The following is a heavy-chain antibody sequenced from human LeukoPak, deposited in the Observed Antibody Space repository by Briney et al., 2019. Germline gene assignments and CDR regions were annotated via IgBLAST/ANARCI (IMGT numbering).Heavy chain of an antibody. V-gene: IGHV4-59*08. D-gene: IGHD3-22*01. CDR2: IYYSGST. Sequence: PSETLSLTCTVSGGSISSYYWSWIRQPPGKGLERIGYIYYSGSTNYNPSLKSRVTISVDTSKNQFSLKLSSVTVADTAVYYCARHYDSSGYWYYFDYWGQGTLVTVSS. CDR1: GGSISSYY. CDR3: ARHYDSSGYWYYFDY. J-gene: IGHJ4*02.